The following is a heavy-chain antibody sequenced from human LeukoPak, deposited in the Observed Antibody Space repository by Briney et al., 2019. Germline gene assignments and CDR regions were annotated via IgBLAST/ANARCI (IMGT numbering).Heavy chain of an antibody. J-gene: IGHJ3*02. CDR2: INPNSGGT. CDR3: ASRTHFSRHRDDAFDI. D-gene: IGHD3-3*02. V-gene: IGHV1-2*02. CDR1: GYTFTGYY. Sequence: ASVKVSCKASGYTFTGYYMHWVRQAPGQGLEWMGWINPNSGGTNYAQKFQGRVTMTRDTSISTAYMELSRLRSDDTAVYYCASRTHFSRHRDDAFDIWGQGTMVTVSS.